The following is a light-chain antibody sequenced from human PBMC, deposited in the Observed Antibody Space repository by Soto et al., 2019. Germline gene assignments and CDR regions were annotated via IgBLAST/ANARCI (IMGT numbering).Light chain of an antibody. V-gene: IGKV1-9*01. Sequence: IQLTQSPSSLSASLGDRVTITCRASQGISNHLGWYQQKPGKAPELLIYAASTLQTGVPSRFSGGGSGTDFTLTISSLQPEDFATYYCQHADSFPLITFGQGTRLEI. J-gene: IGKJ5*01. CDR2: AAS. CDR3: QHADSFPLIT. CDR1: QGISNH.